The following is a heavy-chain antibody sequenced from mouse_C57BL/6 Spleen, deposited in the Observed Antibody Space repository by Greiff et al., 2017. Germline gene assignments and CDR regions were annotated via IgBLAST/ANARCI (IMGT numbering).Heavy chain of an antibody. CDR3: ARQGYYGSNAMDY. V-gene: IGHV5-9*01. J-gene: IGHJ4*01. CDR2: ISGGGGNT. D-gene: IGHD1-1*01. Sequence: EVKVVESGGGLVKPGGSLKLSCAASGFTFSSYTMSWVRQTPEKRLEWVATISGGGGNTYYPDSVKGRFTISRDNAKNTLYLQMSSLRSEDTALYYCARQGYYGSNAMDYWGQGTSVTVPS. CDR1: GFTFSSYT.